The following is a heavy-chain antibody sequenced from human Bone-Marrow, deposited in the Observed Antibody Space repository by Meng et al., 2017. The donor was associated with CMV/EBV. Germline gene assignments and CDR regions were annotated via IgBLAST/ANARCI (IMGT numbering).Heavy chain of an antibody. CDR2: IRSKAYGGTT. D-gene: IGHD1-26*01. CDR3: ARAVSGSFHLDY. V-gene: IGHV3-49*04. CDR1: GFTFGDYA. J-gene: IGHJ4*02. Sequence: GESLKISCTASGFTFGDYAMSWVRQAPGKGLEWVGFIRSKAYGGTTEYAASVKGRFTISRDDSKSIAYLQMNSLKTEDTAVYYCARAVSGSFHLDYWGQGTLVTVSS.